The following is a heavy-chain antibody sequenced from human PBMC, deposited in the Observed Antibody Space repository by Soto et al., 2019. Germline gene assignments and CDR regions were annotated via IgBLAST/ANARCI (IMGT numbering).Heavy chain of an antibody. CDR3: ARGVVVVTATYGMDV. CDR1: GFTFSSYA. J-gene: IGHJ6*02. Sequence: EVQLVESGGGLVQPGGSLRLSCAASGFTFSSYAMHWVRQAPGKGLEYVSAISSNGGSTYYANSVKGRFTISRDNSNHTLYLQMGSLRAEDMAVYYCARGVVVVTATYGMDVWGQGTTVTVSS. D-gene: IGHD2-15*01. V-gene: IGHV3-64*01. CDR2: ISSNGGST.